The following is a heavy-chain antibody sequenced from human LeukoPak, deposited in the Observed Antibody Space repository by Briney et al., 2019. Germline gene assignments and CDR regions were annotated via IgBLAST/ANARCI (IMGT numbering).Heavy chain of an antibody. CDR3: VRELVVGPAEYFQH. J-gene: IGHJ1*01. Sequence: GGSLRLSCAASGFTFSRNWMSWVRQAPGKGPEWVANIKEDGSEKYYVDSVKGRFTISRDNAKNSLHLQMNSLRAEDMAMYYCVRELVVGPAEYFQHWGQGTLVTASS. CDR1: GFTFSRNW. CDR2: IKEDGSEK. D-gene: IGHD2-8*02. V-gene: IGHV3-7*01.